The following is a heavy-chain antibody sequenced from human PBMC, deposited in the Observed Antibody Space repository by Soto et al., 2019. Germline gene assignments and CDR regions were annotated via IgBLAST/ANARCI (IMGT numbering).Heavy chain of an antibody. CDR3: ARTMTTVTAYYYYGMDV. D-gene: IGHD4-17*01. CDR1: GYSFTSYW. V-gene: IGHV5-51*01. CDR2: IYPGDSDT. Sequence: GESLKISCKGPGYSFTSYWIGWVRQMPGKGLEWMGIIYPGDSDTRYSPSFQGQVTISADKSISTAYLQWSSLKASDTAMYYCARTMTTVTAYYYYGMDVWGQGTTVPVSS. J-gene: IGHJ6*02.